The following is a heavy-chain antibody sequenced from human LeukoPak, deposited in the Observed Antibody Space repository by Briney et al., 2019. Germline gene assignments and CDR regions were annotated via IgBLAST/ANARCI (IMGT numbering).Heavy chain of an antibody. D-gene: IGHD3-3*01. CDR2: IIPIFGTA. J-gene: IGHJ6*02. CDR1: GGTFSSYA. V-gene: IGHV1-69*13. CDR3: ARDNASIFGVVIIPVGYYGMDV. Sequence: SVKASCKASGGTFSSYAISWVRQAPGQGLEWMGGIIPIFGTANYAQKFQGRVTITADESTSTAYMELSSLRSEDTAVYYCARDNASIFGVVIIPVGYYGMDVWGQGTTVTVSS.